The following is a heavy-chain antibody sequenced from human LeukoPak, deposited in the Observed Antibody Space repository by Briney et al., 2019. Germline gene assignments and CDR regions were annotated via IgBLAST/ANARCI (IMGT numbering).Heavy chain of an antibody. D-gene: IGHD4-23*01. V-gene: IGHV4-59*01. J-gene: IGHJ4*02. CDR1: GGSISTYY. CDR2: IYYSGST. CDR3: ARTRAYGGRPDY. Sequence: SETLSLTCTVSGGSISTYYWSWIRQPPGKGLEWIGYIYYSGSTNYHPSLKSRVTISVDTSKNQFSLKLNSVTAADTAVYYCARTRAYGGRPDYWGQGTLVTVSS.